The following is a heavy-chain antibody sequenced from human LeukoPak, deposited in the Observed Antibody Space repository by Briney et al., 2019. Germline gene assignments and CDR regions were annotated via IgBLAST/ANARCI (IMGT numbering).Heavy chain of an antibody. CDR3: ARALAAPWYYYGSGSYSFDY. V-gene: IGHV3-7*01. Sequence: GGTLRLSSAASGFTFSNYWMSWVRQAPGKGLEWVANIKQDGREKYYVDSVKGRFTISRDNAKNSLYLQMNSLRAEDTAVYYCARALAAPWYYYGSGSYSFDYWGQGTLVTVSS. CDR1: GFTFSNYW. CDR2: IKQDGREK. D-gene: IGHD3-10*01. J-gene: IGHJ4*02.